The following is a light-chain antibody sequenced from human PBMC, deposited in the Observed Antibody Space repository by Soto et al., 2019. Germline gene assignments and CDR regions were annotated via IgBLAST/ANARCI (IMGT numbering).Light chain of an antibody. Sequence: DIQMTQSPSSLSASVGDTVTITCQASQDITNHLNWYPHKPGKAPNLLIYDASHLETGVPSRFTGSGSGTYFPLTISSLQSEDIATYYCQKYDGVPQFGPGTRVDF. CDR1: QDITNH. CDR2: DAS. CDR3: QKYDGVPQ. J-gene: IGKJ3*01. V-gene: IGKV1-33*01.